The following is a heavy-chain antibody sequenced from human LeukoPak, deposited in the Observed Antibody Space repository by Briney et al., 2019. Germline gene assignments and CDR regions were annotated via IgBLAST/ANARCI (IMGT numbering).Heavy chain of an antibody. V-gene: IGHV3-7*01. D-gene: IGHD3-10*02. CDR2: INQDGTEK. CDR3: AELGITMIGGV. J-gene: IGHJ6*04. CDR1: GFTFTTYW. Sequence: GGSLRLSCAASGFTFTTYWMTWDRQAPGKVLEWVANINQDGTEKYYVDSVKGRFTISRDNAKNSLYLQMNSLRAEDTAVYYCAELGITMIGGVWGKGTTVTISS.